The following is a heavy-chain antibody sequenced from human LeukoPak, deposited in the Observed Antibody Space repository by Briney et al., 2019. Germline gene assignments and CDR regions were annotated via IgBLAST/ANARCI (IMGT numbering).Heavy chain of an antibody. CDR3: ARDRTATFSGGYNYYGMDV. CDR1: GFTFSSYA. CDR2: ISYDGSNK. D-gene: IGHD6-25*01. Sequence: GGSLRLSCAASGFTFSSYAMHWVRQAPGKGLEWVAVISYDGSNKYYADSVKGRFTISRDNSKNTLYLQMDSLSSEDTAVYYCARDRTATFSGGYNYYGMDVWGQGTTVIVSS. V-gene: IGHV3-30-3*01. J-gene: IGHJ6*02.